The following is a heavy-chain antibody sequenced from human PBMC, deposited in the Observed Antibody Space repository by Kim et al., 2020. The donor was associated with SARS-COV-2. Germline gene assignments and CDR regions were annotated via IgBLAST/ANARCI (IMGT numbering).Heavy chain of an antibody. V-gene: IGHV3-21*01. D-gene: IGHD6-13*01. J-gene: IGHJ4*02. CDR1: GFTFSSYS. Sequence: GGSLRLSCAASGFTFSSYSMNWVRQAPGKGLEWVSSISSSSSYIYYADSVKGRFTISRDNAKNSLYLQTNSLRAEDTAVYYCARVSAYSSSWYERAFDYWGQGTLVTVSS. CDR3: ARVSAYSSSWYERAFDY. CDR2: ISSSSSYI.